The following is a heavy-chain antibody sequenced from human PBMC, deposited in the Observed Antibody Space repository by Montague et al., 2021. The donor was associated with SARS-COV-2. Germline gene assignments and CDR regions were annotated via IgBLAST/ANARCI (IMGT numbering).Heavy chain of an antibody. Sequence: SETLSFTCAVHGTSFSGYYWNWIRQPPGKGLEWIGEINHGGSTKXSPSLKSRLTISADTSKNQFSLKLTSVAAADTAVYYCARLRDGVVPSPILGVGPYYSYYYMDVWGRGTTVTVSS. D-gene: IGHD3-10*01. CDR2: INHGGST. CDR1: GTSFSGYY. J-gene: IGHJ6*03. V-gene: IGHV4-34*01. CDR3: ARLRDGVVPSPILGVGPYYSYYYMDV.